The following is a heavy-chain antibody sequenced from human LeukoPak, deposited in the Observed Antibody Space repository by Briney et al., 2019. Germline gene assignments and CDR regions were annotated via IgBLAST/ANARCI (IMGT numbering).Heavy chain of an antibody. CDR2: ISSSGSTI. J-gene: IGHJ6*02. V-gene: IGHV3-11*01. CDR1: GFTFSDYY. D-gene: IGHD2-15*01. Sequence: PGGSLGLSCAATGFTFSDYYRSWIRQAPGKGLEWVSYISSSGSTIYYADSVKGRFTISRDNAKNSLYLQMNSLRAEDTAVYYCARDKVVVAAKSDYYYGMDVWGQGTTVTVSS. CDR3: ARDKVVVAAKSDYYYGMDV.